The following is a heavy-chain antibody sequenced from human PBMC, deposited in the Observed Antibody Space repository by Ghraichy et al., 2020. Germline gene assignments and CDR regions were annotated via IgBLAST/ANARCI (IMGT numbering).Heavy chain of an antibody. J-gene: IGHJ2*01. CDR1: GGSFSGYY. V-gene: IGHV4-34*01. CDR3: ARQASSNWGLLYRYWYFDL. Sequence: SETLSLTCAVYGGSFSGYYWSWIRQPPGKGLEWIGEINHSGSTNYNPSLKSRVTISVDTSKNQFSLKLSSVTAADTAVYYCARQASSNWGLLYRYWYFDLWGRGTLVTVSS. CDR2: INHSGST. D-gene: IGHD3-16*01.